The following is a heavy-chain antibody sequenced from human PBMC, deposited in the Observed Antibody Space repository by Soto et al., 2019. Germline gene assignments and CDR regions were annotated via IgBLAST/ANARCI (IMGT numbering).Heavy chain of an antibody. CDR2: ISGSGGST. V-gene: IGHV3-23*01. CDR3: AKFPYSPGYYYYYMDV. J-gene: IGHJ6*03. Sequence: GGSLRLSCAASGFTFSSYAMSWVRQAPGKGLEWVSAISGSGGSTYYADSVKGRFTISRGNSKNTLYLQMNSLRAEDTAVYYCAKFPYSPGYYYYYMDVWGKGTTVTVSS. CDR1: GFTFSSYA. D-gene: IGHD4-4*01.